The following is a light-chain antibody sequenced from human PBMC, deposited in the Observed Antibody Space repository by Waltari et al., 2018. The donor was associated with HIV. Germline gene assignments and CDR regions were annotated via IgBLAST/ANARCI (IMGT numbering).Light chain of an antibody. V-gene: IGLV1-40*01. CDR2: GNS. CDR3: QSYDSSLSRRV. J-gene: IGLJ1*01. Sequence: QSVLTQPPSVSGAPGQRVTISCTGSSSNIGAGYDVHWYQQLPGTAPKLLIYGNSNRPSGVPDRFSGSKSGTSASLAITGLQAEDEADYYCQSYDSSLSRRVFGTVTKVTVL. CDR1: SSNIGAGYD.